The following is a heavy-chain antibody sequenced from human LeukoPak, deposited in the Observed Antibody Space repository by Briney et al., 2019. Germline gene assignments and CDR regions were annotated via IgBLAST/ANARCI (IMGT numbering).Heavy chain of an antibody. J-gene: IGHJ1*01. D-gene: IGHD3-10*01. CDR1: GFTFSSYA. V-gene: IGHV3-23*01. CDR3: AKGPLGFGELTIKYFQD. CDR2: ISGSGSST. Sequence: HPGGSLRLSCAASGFTFSSYAMSWVRQAPGKGLEWVATISGSGSSTYSSDAVKGCLTISRDNSRNTLHLQIHSLSAEDTAVYFCAKGPLGFGELTIKYFQDWGQGTLVTVSS.